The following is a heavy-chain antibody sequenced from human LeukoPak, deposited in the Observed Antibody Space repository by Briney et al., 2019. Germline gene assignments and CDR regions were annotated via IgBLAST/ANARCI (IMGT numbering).Heavy chain of an antibody. CDR3: ARDLGYYGSESPPDY. Sequence: PGGSLRLSCAASGFTFRRYTLNWVRQAPGKGLEWVANIKQDGSEKYYGDSVKGRFTISRDNAKNSLYLQMNSLRAEDTAVYYCARDLGYYGSESPPDYWGQGTLVTVSS. CDR1: GFTFRRYT. J-gene: IGHJ4*02. V-gene: IGHV3-7*01. D-gene: IGHD3-10*01. CDR2: IKQDGSEK.